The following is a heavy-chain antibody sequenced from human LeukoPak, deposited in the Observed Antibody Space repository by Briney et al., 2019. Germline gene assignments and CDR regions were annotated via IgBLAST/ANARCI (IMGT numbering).Heavy chain of an antibody. J-gene: IGHJ3*02. CDR2: INPNSGGT. CDR1: GYTFTGYY. D-gene: IGHD3-10*01. CDR3: ARYSGSGVFAFDI. V-gene: IGHV1-2*02. Sequence: GASVKVSCKASGYTFTGYYMHWVRQAPGQGLEWMGWINPNSGGTNYAQKFQGRVTMTRDTSISTAYMEPSRLRSDDTAVYYCARYSGSGVFAFDIWGQGTMVTVSS.